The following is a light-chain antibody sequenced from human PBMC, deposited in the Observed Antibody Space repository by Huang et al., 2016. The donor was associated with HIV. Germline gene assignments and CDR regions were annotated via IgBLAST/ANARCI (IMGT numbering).Light chain of an antibody. Sequence: GDTVIITCRASQNIKRYLNWYQQEPGKASKLLISASSNLQSGVPSTFSGSGSGTDFTLTINRLQPEDSATYYCQQRARTPRTFGQGTKLEI. V-gene: IGKV1-39*01. CDR2: ASS. CDR1: QNIKRY. J-gene: IGKJ2*01. CDR3: QQRARTPRT.